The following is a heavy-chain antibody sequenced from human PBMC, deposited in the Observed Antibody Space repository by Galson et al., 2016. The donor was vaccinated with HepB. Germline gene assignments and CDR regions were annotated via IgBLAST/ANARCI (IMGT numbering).Heavy chain of an antibody. V-gene: IGHV4-30-2*01. CDR2: IYHSGSS. Sequence: TLSLPCAVSGDSISSGGYSWTWIRPPPGKGLEWFGYIYHSGSSYYNPSFKSRLTMSVDRSKNHFSLKLSSVTAADTAVYFCARVRDCSGGPCYTPYFDSWGQGALVTVSS. J-gene: IGHJ4*02. CDR1: GDSISSGGYS. CDR3: ARVRDCSGGPCYTPYFDS. D-gene: IGHD2-15*01.